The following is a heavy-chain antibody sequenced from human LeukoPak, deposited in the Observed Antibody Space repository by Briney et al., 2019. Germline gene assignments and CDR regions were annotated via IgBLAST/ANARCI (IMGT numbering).Heavy chain of an antibody. D-gene: IGHD2-15*01. V-gene: IGHV3-30*02. CDR1: GFTFSSYG. CDR3: AKGPRPGYCSGGSCYGTLYYYYYMDV. CDR2: IRYDGSNK. J-gene: IGHJ6*03. Sequence: GGSLRLSCAASGFTFSSYGMHWVRQAPGKGLEWVAFIRYDGSNKYYADSVKGRFTISRDNSKNTLYLQMNSLRAEDTAVYYCAKGPRPGYCSGGSCYGTLYYYYYMDVWGKGTRSPSP.